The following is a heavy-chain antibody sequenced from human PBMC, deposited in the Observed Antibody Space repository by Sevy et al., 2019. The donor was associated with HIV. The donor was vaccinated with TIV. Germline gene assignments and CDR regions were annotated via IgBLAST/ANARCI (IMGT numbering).Heavy chain of an antibody. CDR2: FDPEDGET. CDR3: ATDKDYYDSSGYYHRYFDY. J-gene: IGHJ4*02. Sequence: ASVKVSCKVSGYTLTELSMHWVRQAPGKGLEWMGGFDPEDGETIYEQKFQGRVTMTEDTSTDTAYTELSSLRSEDTAVYYCATDKDYYDSSGYYHRYFDYWGQGTLVTVSS. CDR1: GYTLTELS. V-gene: IGHV1-24*01. D-gene: IGHD3-22*01.